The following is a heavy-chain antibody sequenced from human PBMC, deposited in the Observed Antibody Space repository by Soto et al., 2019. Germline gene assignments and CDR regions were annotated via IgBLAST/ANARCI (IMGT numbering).Heavy chain of an antibody. CDR1: GFTFSSYG. CDR2: ISYDGSNK. CDR3: AKGNQGDPYYYYGMDV. J-gene: IGHJ6*02. V-gene: IGHV3-30*18. D-gene: IGHD2-21*02. Sequence: SLRLSCAASGFTFSSYGMHWVRQAPGKGLEWVAVISYDGSNKYYADSVKGRFTISRDNSKNTLYLQMNSLRAEDTAVYYCAKGNQGDPYYYYGMDVWGQGTTVTVSS.